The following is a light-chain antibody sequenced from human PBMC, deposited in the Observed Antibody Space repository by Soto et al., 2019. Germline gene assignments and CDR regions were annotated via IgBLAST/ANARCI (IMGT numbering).Light chain of an antibody. V-gene: IGKV3-20*01. J-gene: IGKJ1*01. CDR2: GAS. Sequence: EIVLTQSPGTLSFSPGERATLSCRASQSVSSSYLAWYQQKPGQAPRLLVYGASSRATGIPDRFSGSGSGTGFTLSISRLEPEDFAVYYCQQYGSSPRTFGQGTKVDIK. CDR3: QQYGSSPRT. CDR1: QSVSSSY.